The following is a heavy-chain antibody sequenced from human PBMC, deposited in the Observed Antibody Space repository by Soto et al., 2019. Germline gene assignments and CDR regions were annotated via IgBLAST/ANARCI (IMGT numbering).Heavy chain of an antibody. J-gene: IGHJ2*01. CDR1: GFTFSSYA. CDR3: AKGEVATGHSYWYFNL. D-gene: IGHD1-1*01. CDR2: MSAIGGST. V-gene: IGHV3-23*01. Sequence: EVQLLESGGDLVQPGGSLRLSCAASGFTFSSYAMSWVRQGPGKGLEWVSSMSAIGGSTYYADAVKGRFTISRDNSKNTLYLQMNSLRAEDTAVYYCAKGEVATGHSYWYFNLWGRGTLVTVSS.